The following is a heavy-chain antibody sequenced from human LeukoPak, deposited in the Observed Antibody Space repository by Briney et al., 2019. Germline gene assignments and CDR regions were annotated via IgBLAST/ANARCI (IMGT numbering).Heavy chain of an antibody. V-gene: IGHV4-59*01. CDR1: GGSISSYY. CDR3: ARGRGGVFDY. Sequence: SETLSLTCTVSGGSISSYYWSWIRQPPGKGLEWIGYIYYSGSTNYNPSLKSRVTISVDTSKNQFSLKLSSVTAADTAVYYCARGRGGVFDYWGQGTLVTVSS. CDR2: IYYSGST. D-gene: IGHD1-26*01. J-gene: IGHJ4*02.